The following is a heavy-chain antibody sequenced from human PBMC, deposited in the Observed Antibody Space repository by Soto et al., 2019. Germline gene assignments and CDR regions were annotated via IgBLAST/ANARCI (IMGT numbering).Heavy chain of an antibody. CDR3: AKERGSSYYDSSGYYSLDY. J-gene: IGHJ4*02. CDR2: ISGSGSST. D-gene: IGHD3-22*01. Sequence: EVQLLESGGGLVQPGGSLRLSCAASGFTFNNYAMSWVRQAPGKGLEWVSAISGSGSSTYYADSVKGRFTISRDNSKNTLYLQMNSLRAEDTAVYYCAKERGSSYYDSSGYYSLDYWDQGTLVTVSP. CDR1: GFTFNNYA. V-gene: IGHV3-23*01.